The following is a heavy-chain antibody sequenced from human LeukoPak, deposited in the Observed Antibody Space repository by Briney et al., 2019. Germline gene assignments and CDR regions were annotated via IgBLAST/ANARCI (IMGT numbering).Heavy chain of an antibody. CDR1: GFTFSDYY. CDR3: ARCERFGELFRLDY. CDR2: ISSSGSTI. J-gene: IGHJ4*02. V-gene: IGHV3-11*01. Sequence: GGSLRLSCAASGFTFSDYYMSWIRQAPGKGLEWVSYISSSGSTIYYADSVKGRFTISRDNAKNSLYLQMNSLRAEDTAVYYCARCERFGELFRLDYWGQGTLVTVSS. D-gene: IGHD3-10*01.